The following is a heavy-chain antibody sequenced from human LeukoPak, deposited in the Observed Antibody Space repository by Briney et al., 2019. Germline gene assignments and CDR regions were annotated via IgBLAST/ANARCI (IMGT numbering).Heavy chain of an antibody. CDR2: IGGSGATT. V-gene: IGHV3-23*01. CDR1: GFSFSAYG. CDR3: GRGDTVIDY. J-gene: IGHJ4*02. D-gene: IGHD5-18*01. Sequence: PGGSLRLSCAASGFSFSAYGMNWVRQAPGKGLEWVSAIGGSGATTYYADSVRGRFTISRDNSKNTLYLQMNSLRAEDTAVYYCGRGDTVIDYWGQGTLVTVSS.